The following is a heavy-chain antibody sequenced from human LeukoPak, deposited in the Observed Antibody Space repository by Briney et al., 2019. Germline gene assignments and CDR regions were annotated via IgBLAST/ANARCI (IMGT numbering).Heavy chain of an antibody. Sequence: GGSLRLSCAASGFTFSSYGMTWVRQAPGKGLEWVSAISGSGGSTYYADSVKGRFTISRDNSKNTLYLQMNSLRAEDTAVYYCAKDRGSGWYGWYFDLWGRGTLVTVSS. CDR2: ISGSGGST. J-gene: IGHJ2*01. CDR1: GFTFSSYG. CDR3: AKDRGSGWYGWYFDL. D-gene: IGHD6-19*01. V-gene: IGHV3-23*01.